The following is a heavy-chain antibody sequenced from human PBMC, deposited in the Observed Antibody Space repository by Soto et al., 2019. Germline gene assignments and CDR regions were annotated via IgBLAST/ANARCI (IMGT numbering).Heavy chain of an antibody. D-gene: IGHD3-3*01. Sequence: SVTLSLTCTVSGGSISSGGYYWSWIRQHPGKGLEWIGYIYYSGSTYYNPSLKSRVTISVDTSKNQFSLKLSSVTAADTAVYYCAREGSYYDFWSGTEWCDYWGQGTLVTVSS. CDR1: GGSISSGGYY. CDR3: AREGSYYDFWSGTEWCDY. V-gene: IGHV4-31*03. J-gene: IGHJ4*02. CDR2: IYYSGST.